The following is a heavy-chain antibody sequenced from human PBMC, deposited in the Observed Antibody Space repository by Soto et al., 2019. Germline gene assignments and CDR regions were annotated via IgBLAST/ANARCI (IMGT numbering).Heavy chain of an antibody. J-gene: IGHJ4*02. CDR2: SRSV. D-gene: IGHD7-27*01. CDR1: GGSVSSGDHA. CDR3: GRDNWGSSDY. Sequence: QMQLQESGPGLVKPSETLSLNCVVSGGSVSSGDHAWGWIRQPPGKGLEWTGYSRSVNYNPSLRSRVTISVDTAQNQFSRKLSSVTAADTAVYYCGRDNWGSSDYWGQGTQVTVSS. V-gene: IGHV4-61*08.